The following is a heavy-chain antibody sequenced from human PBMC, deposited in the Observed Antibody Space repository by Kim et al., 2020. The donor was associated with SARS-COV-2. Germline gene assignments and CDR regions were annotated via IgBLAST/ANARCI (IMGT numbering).Heavy chain of an antibody. D-gene: IGHD4-17*01. CDR2: VREIGNYS. Sequence: GGSLRLSCVASGFPFSDYVMSWVRQAPGKGLEWVATVREIGNYSYYADSVKGRFTIFRDNSKNTLYLQMNSLRAEDTAVHYCANPFRPFPVTSPVSGQGT. V-gene: IGHV3-23*01. J-gene: IGHJ3*01. CDR1: GFPFSDYV. CDR3: ANPFRPFPVTSPV.